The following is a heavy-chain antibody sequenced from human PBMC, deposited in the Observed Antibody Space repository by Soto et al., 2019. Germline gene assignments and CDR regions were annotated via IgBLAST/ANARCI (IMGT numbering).Heavy chain of an antibody. CDR3: ARVKFGSGSYLHTFDY. Sequence: PSETLSLTCTVSGGSINSFYWSWIRQSPGKGLKWIGYIYYTGSTVYNPSLKTRVTISLDTSKTQFSLKLRSVTAADTAVYYCARVKFGSGSYLHTFDYWGQGALVTVSS. CDR1: GGSINSFY. V-gene: IGHV4-59*01. D-gene: IGHD3-10*01. CDR2: IYYTGST. J-gene: IGHJ4*02.